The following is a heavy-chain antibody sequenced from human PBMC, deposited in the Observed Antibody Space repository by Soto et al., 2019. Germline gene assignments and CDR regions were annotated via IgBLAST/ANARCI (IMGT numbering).Heavy chain of an antibody. CDR2: ISYDGSNK. Sequence: LRLSCAASGFTFSSYGMHWVRQAPGKGLEWVAVISYDGSNKYYADSVKGRFTISRDNSKNTLYLQMNSLRAEDTAVYYCAKGTMIVVAAFDYWGQGTLVTVSS. J-gene: IGHJ4*02. V-gene: IGHV3-30*18. CDR3: AKGTMIVVAAFDY. CDR1: GFTFSSYG. D-gene: IGHD3-22*01.